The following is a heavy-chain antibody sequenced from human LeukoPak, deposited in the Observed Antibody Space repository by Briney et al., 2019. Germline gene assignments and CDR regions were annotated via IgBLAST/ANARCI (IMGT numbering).Heavy chain of an antibody. CDR1: GGSFSGYY. V-gene: IGHV4-34*01. CDR2: INHSGST. Sequence: PSETLSLTCAVYGGSFSGYYWSWIRQPPGKGLEWIGEINHSGSTNYNPSLKSRVTISVDTSKNQFSLKLSSVTAADTAVYYCARGYYYGSGCYSGLDYWGQGTLVTVSS. CDR3: ARGYYYGSGCYSGLDY. D-gene: IGHD3-10*01. J-gene: IGHJ4*02.